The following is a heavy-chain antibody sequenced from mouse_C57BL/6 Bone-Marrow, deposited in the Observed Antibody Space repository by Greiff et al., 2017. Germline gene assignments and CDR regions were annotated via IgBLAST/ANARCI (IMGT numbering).Heavy chain of an antibody. D-gene: IGHD2-4*01. CDR1: GFTFSSYA. J-gene: IGHJ4*01. V-gene: IGHV5-9-1*02. CDR2: ISRGGDYI. CDR3: TRVRRGDYDRDY. Sequence: EVQLVESGEGLVKPGGSLTLSCAASGFTFSSYAMSWVRQTPEKRLEWVAYISRGGDYIYYADTVKGRFTISRDNARNTLYLQMSSLKSEDTAMYYCTRVRRGDYDRDYWGQGTSVTVSS.